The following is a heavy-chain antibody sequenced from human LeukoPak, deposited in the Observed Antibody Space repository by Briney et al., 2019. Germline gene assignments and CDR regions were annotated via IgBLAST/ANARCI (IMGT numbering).Heavy chain of an antibody. CDR2: IKSKTDGGTT. V-gene: IGHV3-15*01. D-gene: IGHD4-17*01. CDR1: GFTFSNAW. Sequence: GGSLRLSCAASGFTFSNAWMSWVRQAPGKGLEWVGRIKSKTDGGTTDYAAPVKGRFTISRDDSKNTLYLQINSLKTEDTAVYYCANGGITVTQRGYWGQGTLVTVSS. CDR3: ANGGITVTQRGY. J-gene: IGHJ4*02.